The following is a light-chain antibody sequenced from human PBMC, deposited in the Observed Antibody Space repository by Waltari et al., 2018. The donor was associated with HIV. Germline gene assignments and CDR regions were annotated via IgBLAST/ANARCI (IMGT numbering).Light chain of an antibody. CDR3: QQYGSSLLT. CDR1: QSVVSNY. V-gene: IGKV3-20*01. Sequence: EIVLTQSPGTLSLSPGQRATLSCRASQSVVSNYLAWYQHKPGQAPRLLIYGASSRATGIPDRFSGSGSGTDFTLIISRLEPEDFAVYYCQQYGSSLLTFGGGTKVEIK. CDR2: GAS. J-gene: IGKJ4*01.